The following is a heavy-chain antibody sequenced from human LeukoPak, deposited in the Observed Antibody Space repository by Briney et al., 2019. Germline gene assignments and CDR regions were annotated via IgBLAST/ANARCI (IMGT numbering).Heavy chain of an antibody. D-gene: IGHD3-22*01. CDR3: AKDFTYDSSGYHIDY. CDR1: GFTFSSYA. J-gene: IGHJ4*02. Sequence: GGSLRLSCAASGFTFSSYAMSWVRQAPGKGLEWVSAISGSGGSTYYADSVKGRFTISRDNSKNSLYLQMNSLRAEDTALYYCAKDFTYDSSGYHIDYWGQGTLVTVSS. CDR2: ISGSGGST. V-gene: IGHV3-23*01.